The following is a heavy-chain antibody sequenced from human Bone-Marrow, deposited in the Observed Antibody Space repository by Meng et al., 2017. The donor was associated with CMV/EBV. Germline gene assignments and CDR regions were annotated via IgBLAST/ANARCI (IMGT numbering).Heavy chain of an antibody. Sequence: ASVKVSCKASGYTFTGYYMHWVRQAPGQGLEWMGWINPNSGGTNYAQKCQGRVTMTRDTSISTAYMELSRLRSDDTAVYYCARAKRELDQRIMFAFDIWGQGTMVTVSS. D-gene: IGHD1/OR15-1a*01. J-gene: IGHJ3*02. CDR1: GYTFTGYY. CDR3: ARAKRELDQRIMFAFDI. CDR2: INPNSGGT. V-gene: IGHV1-2*02.